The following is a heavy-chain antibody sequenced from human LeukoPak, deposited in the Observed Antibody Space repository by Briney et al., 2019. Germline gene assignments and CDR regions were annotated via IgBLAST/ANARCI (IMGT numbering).Heavy chain of an antibody. Sequence: ASVKVSCKASGYTFTGNYMHWVRQAPGQGLEWIGRINPNSGGTNYAQKFQGRVTMTRDTSISTAYMELSRLRSDDTAVYYCAREGNWNYGDYWGQGTLVTVSS. J-gene: IGHJ4*02. D-gene: IGHD1-7*01. CDR3: AREGNWNYGDY. CDR1: GYTFTGNY. CDR2: INPNSGGT. V-gene: IGHV1-2*06.